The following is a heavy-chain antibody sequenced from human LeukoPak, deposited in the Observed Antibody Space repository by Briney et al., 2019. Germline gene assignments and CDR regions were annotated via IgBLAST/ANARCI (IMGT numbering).Heavy chain of an antibody. V-gene: IGHV3-30*04. Sequence: GRSLRLSCAASGFTFGSYAMHWVRQAPGKGLEWVAVISYDGSNKYYADSVKGRFTISRDNSKSTLYLQMNSLRAEDTAVYYCARDEQTYSSGWYPGSYWGQGTLVTVSS. CDR1: GFTFGSYA. D-gene: IGHD6-19*01. CDR2: ISYDGSNK. CDR3: ARDEQTYSSGWYPGSY. J-gene: IGHJ4*02.